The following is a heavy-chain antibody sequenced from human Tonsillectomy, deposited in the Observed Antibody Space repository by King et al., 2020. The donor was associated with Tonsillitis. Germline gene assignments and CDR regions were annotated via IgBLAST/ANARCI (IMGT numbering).Heavy chain of an antibody. CDR3: AMRCSSTSCHDAFDI. J-gene: IGHJ3*02. CDR2: INPNSGGT. D-gene: IGHD2-2*01. V-gene: IGHV1-2*02. CDR1: GYTFTGYY. Sequence: QLVQSGAEVKKPGASVKVSCKASGYTFTGYYMHWVRQAPGQGLEWMGWINPNSGGTNYAQKFQGRVTMTRDTSISTAHMELSRLRSDDTAVYYCAMRCSSTSCHDAFDIWGQGTMVTVSS.